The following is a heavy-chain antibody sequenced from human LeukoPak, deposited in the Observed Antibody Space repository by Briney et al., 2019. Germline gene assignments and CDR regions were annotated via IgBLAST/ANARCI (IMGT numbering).Heavy chain of an antibody. V-gene: IGHV3-33*01. CDR2: IWYDGSNK. CDR1: GFTFSSYG. CDR3: ARGVYTSGCDY. Sequence: GGSLRLSCAASGFTFSSYGMHWVRQAPGKGLEWVAVIWYDGSNKYYADSVKGRFTISRDNSKNTLYLQMNSLRAEDTAVYYCARGVYTSGCDYWGQGTLVTVSS. D-gene: IGHD6-19*01. J-gene: IGHJ4*02.